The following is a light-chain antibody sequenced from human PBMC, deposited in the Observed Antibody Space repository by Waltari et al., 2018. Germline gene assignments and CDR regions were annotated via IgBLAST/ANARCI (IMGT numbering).Light chain of an antibody. V-gene: IGKV1-39*01. CDR1: QFICHH. CDR2: AAS. Sequence: EVPPSPSALSACSRASFTITCRTSQFICHHQNCYQQKPGRAPMLLHYAASRLQSGVPSRFSATGSGTEFTITVTILQPEDCATYYWQQGYSTSFTIGPATEVDI. CDR3: QQGYSTSFT. J-gene: IGKJ3*01.